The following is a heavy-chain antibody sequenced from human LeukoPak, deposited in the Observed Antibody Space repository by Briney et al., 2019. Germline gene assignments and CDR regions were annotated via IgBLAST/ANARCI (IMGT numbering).Heavy chain of an antibody. CDR2: IKQDGSEK. J-gene: IGHJ4*02. CDR3: ARGGDLRYFDWLLFH. D-gene: IGHD3-9*01. Sequence: GGSLRLSCAASGFTFSSYWMSWVRQAPGKGLEWVANIKQDGSEKYYVDSVKGRFTISRDNAKNSLYLQMNSLRAEDTAVYYCARGGDLRYFDWLLFHWGQGTLVTVSS. CDR1: GFTFSSYW. V-gene: IGHV3-7*01.